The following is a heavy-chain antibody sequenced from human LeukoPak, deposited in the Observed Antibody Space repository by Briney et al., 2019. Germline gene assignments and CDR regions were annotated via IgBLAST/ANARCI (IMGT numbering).Heavy chain of an antibody. V-gene: IGHV3-30*02. D-gene: IGHD2-21*01. CDR3: ARWGQLLFRGDVDAFDI. CDR2: IRYDGSNK. CDR1: GFTFSSYG. J-gene: IGHJ3*02. Sequence: GGSLRLSCAASGFTFSSYGMHWVRQAPGKGLEWVAFIRYDGSNKYYADSVKGRFTISRDNSKNTLYLQMNSLRAEDTAVYYCARWGQLLFRGDVDAFDIWGQGTMVTVSS.